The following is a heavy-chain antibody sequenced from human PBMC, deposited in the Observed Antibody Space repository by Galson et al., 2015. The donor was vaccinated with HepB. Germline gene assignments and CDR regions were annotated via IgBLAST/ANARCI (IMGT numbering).Heavy chain of an antibody. CDR3: ARGGGDCSRTSCSDPGGFDP. CDR2: MSYDGSDK. CDR1: GFTFGSYV. J-gene: IGHJ5*02. Sequence: SLRLSCAASGFTFGSYVMHWVRQAPGKGLEWVAVMSYDGSDKYYVDSVQGRFTISRDNSNKTLFLQMTSLRIDDTAVYYCARGGGDCSRTSCSDPGGFDPWGQGTLVTVSS. V-gene: IGHV3-30*03. D-gene: IGHD2-2*01.